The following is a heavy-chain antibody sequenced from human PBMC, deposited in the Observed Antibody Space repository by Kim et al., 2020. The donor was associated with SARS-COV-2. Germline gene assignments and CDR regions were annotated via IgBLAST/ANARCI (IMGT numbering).Heavy chain of an antibody. J-gene: IGHJ4*02. Sequence: ADSGKGRLTISRDNSKNTLYLQMNSLRAEDTAVYYCARARSGSYLSDFDYWGQGTLVTVSS. CDR3: ARARSGSYLSDFDY. V-gene: IGHV3-30*01. D-gene: IGHD3-10*01.